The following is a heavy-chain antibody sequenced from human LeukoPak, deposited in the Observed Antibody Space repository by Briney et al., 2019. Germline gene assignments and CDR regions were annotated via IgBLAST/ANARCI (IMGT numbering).Heavy chain of an antibody. CDR2: ISAYKGNT. CDR3: ARDKEDYDSSGKYDY. CDR1: GYTFTNYG. V-gene: IGHV1-18*01. D-gene: IGHD3-22*01. Sequence: ASVKVSCNASGYTFTNYGISWERQAPGQGLEWMGGISAYKGNTNYGKKIKCRVTMTTDTYTSTAYMELRSLRSDDTAVYYCARDKEDYDSSGKYDYWGQGTLVTVS. J-gene: IGHJ4*02.